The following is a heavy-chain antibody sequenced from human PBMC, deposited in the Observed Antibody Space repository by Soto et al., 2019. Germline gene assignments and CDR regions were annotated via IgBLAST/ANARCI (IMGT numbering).Heavy chain of an antibody. D-gene: IGHD1-26*01. J-gene: IGHJ4*02. V-gene: IGHV1-2*04. CDR1: GYTFTGYY. Sequence: QVPLVQSGAEVKKPGASVKVSCKASGYTFTGYYMHWVRQAPGQGLEWMGWINPNSGGTNYAQKFQGWVTMTRDTSISTAYMELSRLRSDDTAVYYCAREFSMGVGYFDYWGQGTLVTVSS. CDR3: AREFSMGVGYFDY. CDR2: INPNSGGT.